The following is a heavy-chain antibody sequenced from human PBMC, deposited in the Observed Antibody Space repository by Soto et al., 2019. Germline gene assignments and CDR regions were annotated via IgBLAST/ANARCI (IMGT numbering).Heavy chain of an antibody. CDR2: INHSGST. J-gene: IGHJ6*02. V-gene: IGHV4-34*01. Sequence: SETLSLTCAVYGGSFSGYYWSWIRQPPGKGLEWIGEINHSGSTNYNPSLKSRVTISVDTSKNQFSLKLSSVTAADTAVCYCARGGYCSSTSCYVYYYYYGMDVWGQGTTVTVSS. CDR1: GGSFSGYY. D-gene: IGHD2-2*01. CDR3: ARGGYCSSTSCYVYYYYYGMDV.